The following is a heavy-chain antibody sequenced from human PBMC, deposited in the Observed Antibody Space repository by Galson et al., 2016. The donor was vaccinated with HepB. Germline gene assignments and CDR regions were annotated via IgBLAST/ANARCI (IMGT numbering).Heavy chain of an antibody. J-gene: IGHJ4*02. D-gene: IGHD2-21*02. V-gene: IGHV4-34*01. CDR3: ARSSRLLFRPIDY. Sequence: SETLSLTCGVYGGSISGYYWSWIRQPPGKGLEWIGEINHSGSTNYNLSLKSRVTISIDTSKNQFSLRLSSVTAADTAVYYCARSSRLLFRPIDYWGQGTLVTVSS. CDR2: INHSGST. CDR1: GGSISGYY.